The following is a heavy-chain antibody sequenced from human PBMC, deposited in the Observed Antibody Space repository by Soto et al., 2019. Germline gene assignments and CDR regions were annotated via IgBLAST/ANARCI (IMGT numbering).Heavy chain of an antibody. CDR1: GFIFSSYA. CDR2: ITRSGDST. CDR3: AKDRDDFIWGPTGGV. J-gene: IGHJ3*01. D-gene: IGHD3-16*01. Sequence: EVQLLESGGGFVQPGGSLRLSCAASGFIFSSYAMNWVRQAPGKGLEWVAGITRSGDSTYYADSLKGRITISRDNSRNTVYLQMNSLRAEDTAVYYCAKDRDDFIWGPTGGVWGQGTMVTVSS. V-gene: IGHV3-23*01.